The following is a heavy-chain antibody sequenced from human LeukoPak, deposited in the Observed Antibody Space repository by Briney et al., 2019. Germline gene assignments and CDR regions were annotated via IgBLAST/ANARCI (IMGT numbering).Heavy chain of an antibody. CDR3: ARYCPRPYYYDSSGYYG. Sequence: SVKVSCKASGYTFTSYAISWVRQAPGQGLEWMGRIIPILGIANYAQKFQGRVTITADKSTSTAYMELSSLRSEDTAVYYCARYCPRPYYYDSSGYYGWGQGTLVTVSS. V-gene: IGHV1-69*04. CDR2: IIPILGIA. D-gene: IGHD3-22*01. CDR1: GYTFTSYA. J-gene: IGHJ4*02.